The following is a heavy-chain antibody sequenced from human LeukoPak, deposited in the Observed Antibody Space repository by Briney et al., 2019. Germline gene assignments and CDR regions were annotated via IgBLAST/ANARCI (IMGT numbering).Heavy chain of an antibody. CDR3: ARFGTSDAFDI. Sequence: ASVTVSCKASGGTFTSYAISWVRQAPGQGLEWMGGIIPIFGTANYAQKFQGRVTITADESTSTAYMELSSLRSEDTAVYYCARFGTSDAFDIWGQGTMVTVSS. CDR1: GGTFTSYA. D-gene: IGHD6-13*01. V-gene: IGHV1-69*13. CDR2: IIPIFGTA. J-gene: IGHJ3*02.